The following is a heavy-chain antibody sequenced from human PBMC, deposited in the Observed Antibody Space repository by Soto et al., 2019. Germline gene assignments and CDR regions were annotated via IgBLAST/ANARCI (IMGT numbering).Heavy chain of an antibody. CDR3: ARRIALSGTAGAPGD. V-gene: IGHV4-4*02. CDR2: LYQTGTT. J-gene: IGHJ4*02. Sequence: QVQLQESGPGLVKPSGTLSLTCGVSRGSVSSNNWWTWVRQPPGKGLEWIGELYQTGTTNYNPSLQSRVTISLDKSNNHFSLKLNSVTAADTAVYYCARRIALSGTAGAPGDWGQGTLVIVSS. D-gene: IGHD6-19*01. CDR1: RGSVSSNNW.